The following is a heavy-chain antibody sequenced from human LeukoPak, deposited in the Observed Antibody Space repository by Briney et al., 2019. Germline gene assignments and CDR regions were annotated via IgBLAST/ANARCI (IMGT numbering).Heavy chain of an antibody. CDR3: AREVWGFDP. CDR2: INAGNGNT. V-gene: IGHV1-3*01. CDR1: GYTFTDYV. Sequence: GASVKVSCKASGYTFTDYVMHWVRQAPGQRLEWMGWINAGNGNTKYSQKFQGRVTITRDTSASTVYMELSSLRSEDTAVFYCAREVWGFDPWGQGTLVTVSS. J-gene: IGHJ5*02. D-gene: IGHD7-27*01.